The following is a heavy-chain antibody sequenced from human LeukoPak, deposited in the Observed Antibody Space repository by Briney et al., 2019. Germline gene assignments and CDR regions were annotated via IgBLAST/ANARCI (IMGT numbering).Heavy chain of an antibody. J-gene: IGHJ4*02. CDR1: GFTFSSYA. Sequence: AGGSLRLSCAASGFTFSSYAMSWVRQAPGKGLEWVAAISGHVGDTYYADSVKGRFTISRDNSKNTLYLQMNSLRAEDTAVFYCAKNSGSSWYRPIDYWGQGTLVTVSS. CDR2: ISGHVGDT. V-gene: IGHV3-23*01. CDR3: AKNSGSSWYRPIDY. D-gene: IGHD6-13*01.